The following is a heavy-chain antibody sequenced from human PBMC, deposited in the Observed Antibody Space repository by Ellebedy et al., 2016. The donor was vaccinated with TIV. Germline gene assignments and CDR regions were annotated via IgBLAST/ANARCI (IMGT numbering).Heavy chain of an antibody. Sequence: ASVKVSCXASGGTFPNYALNWVRQAPGQGLEWVGGVSPDFGRANYAQNFQGRVTITEDQSTSTAYMELRSLRSDDTAVYHFARCGAFDGGGFYTHLDYWGQGTLLTVSS. D-gene: IGHD3-22*01. CDR1: GGTFPNYA. J-gene: IGHJ4*02. CDR2: VSPDFGRA. CDR3: ARCGAFDGGGFYTHLDY. V-gene: IGHV1-69*13.